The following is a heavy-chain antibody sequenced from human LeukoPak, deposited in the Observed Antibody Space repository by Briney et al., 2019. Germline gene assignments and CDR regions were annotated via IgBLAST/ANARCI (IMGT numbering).Heavy chain of an antibody. J-gene: IGHJ4*02. CDR2: IYSGGRT. Sequence: GGSLRLSCAASGFTVSRNYMSWVRQAPGKGLEWVSVIYSGGRTYYADSVKGRFTISRDNSKNTLYLQMNRLRAEDTAVYYCARDWVSSGWPRHFDYWGQGTLVTVSS. D-gene: IGHD6-19*01. V-gene: IGHV3-66*01. CDR1: GFTVSRNY. CDR3: ARDWVSSGWPRHFDY.